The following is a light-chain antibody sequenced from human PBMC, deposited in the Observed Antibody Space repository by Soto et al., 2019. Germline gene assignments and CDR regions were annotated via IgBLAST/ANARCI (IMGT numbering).Light chain of an antibody. V-gene: IGLV4-69*01. Sequence: QLVLTQSPSASASLGASVKLTCTLSNGHSSNAIAWHQQQPEKGPRYLMKINSDGSHSKGDGIPDRFSGSRSGAERYLTISSLQSEDEADYYCQTWGAGIHVVFGGGTKLTVL. CDR2: INSDGSH. CDR1: NGHSSNA. CDR3: QTWGAGIHVV. J-gene: IGLJ2*01.